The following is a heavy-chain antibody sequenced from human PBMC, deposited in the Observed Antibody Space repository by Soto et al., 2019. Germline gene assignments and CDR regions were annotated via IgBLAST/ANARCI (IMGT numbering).Heavy chain of an antibody. CDR3: ARVLWFGERSFDY. CDR2: VYYSGST. D-gene: IGHD3-10*01. J-gene: IGHJ4*02. CDR1: GGSISSGDYY. V-gene: IGHV4-30-4*01. Sequence: SETLSLTCTVSGGSISSGDYYWSWIRQPPGKGLEWIGYVYYSGSTYYNPSLKSRVTISVDTSKNQFSLKLSSVTAADTAVYYCARVLWFGERSFDYWGQGTLVTVS.